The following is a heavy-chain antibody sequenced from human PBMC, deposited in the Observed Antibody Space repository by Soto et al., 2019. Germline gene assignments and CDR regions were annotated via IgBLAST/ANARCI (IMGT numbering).Heavy chain of an antibody. CDR2: ISYDGSNK. CDR3: AKDRRLLLWFGEPRLDYGMDV. J-gene: IGHJ6*02. Sequence: QVQLVESGGGVVQPGRSLRLSCAASGFTFSSYGMHWVRQAPGKGLEWVAVISYDGSNKYYADSVKGRFTISRDNSKNMLYLQMNSLRAEDTAVYYCAKDRRLLLWFGEPRLDYGMDVWGQGTTVTVSS. D-gene: IGHD3-10*01. CDR1: GFTFSSYG. V-gene: IGHV3-30*18.